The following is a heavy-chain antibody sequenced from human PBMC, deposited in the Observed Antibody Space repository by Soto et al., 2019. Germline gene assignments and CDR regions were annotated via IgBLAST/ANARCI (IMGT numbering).Heavy chain of an antibody. CDR2: ITTDKGKT. J-gene: IGHJ4*02. CDR3: ATRSPAFDY. CDR1: GYTFTSYG. Sequence: ASVKVSCKASGYTFTSYGITWVRQAPGQGLEWMGWITTDKGKTTYAQKFQGRVTMTTDISTSTAYMELRSLRSDDTAVYYCATRSPAFDYWGQGTLVTVSS. V-gene: IGHV1-18*01.